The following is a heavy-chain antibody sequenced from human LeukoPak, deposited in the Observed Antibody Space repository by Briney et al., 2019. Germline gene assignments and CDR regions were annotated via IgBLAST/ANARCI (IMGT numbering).Heavy chain of an antibody. Sequence: SETLSLTCAVYGGSFSGYYWSWIRQPPGKGLEWIGEINHSGSTNYNPPLKSRVTISVDTSKNQFSLKLSSVTAADTAVYYCARVYEEQKHWFDPWGQGTLVTVSS. D-gene: IGHD2-8*01. J-gene: IGHJ5*02. CDR3: ARVYEEQKHWFDP. V-gene: IGHV4-34*01. CDR1: GGSFSGYY. CDR2: INHSGST.